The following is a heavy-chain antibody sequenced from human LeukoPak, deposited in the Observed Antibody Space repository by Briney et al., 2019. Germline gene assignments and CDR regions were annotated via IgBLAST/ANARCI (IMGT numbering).Heavy chain of an antibody. D-gene: IGHD6-13*01. CDR3: ARATQSAAGYFQH. J-gene: IGHJ1*01. CDR2: ISYDGSNK. Sequence: GGSLRLSCAASGFTFSSYAMHWVRQAPGKGLEWVAVISYDGSNKYYADSVKGRFTISRDNSKNTLYLQMNSLRAEDTAVYYCARATQSAAGYFQHWGQGTLVTVSS. V-gene: IGHV3-30-3*01. CDR1: GFTFSSYA.